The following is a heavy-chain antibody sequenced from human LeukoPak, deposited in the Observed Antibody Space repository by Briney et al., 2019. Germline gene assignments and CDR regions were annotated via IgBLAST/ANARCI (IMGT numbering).Heavy chain of an antibody. J-gene: IGHJ6*02. CDR1: GFIFDDYA. V-gene: IGHV3-43*02. CDR2: ITGDGAGT. D-gene: IGHD5-12*01. CDR3: TKGRVATVGGAKYAMDV. Sequence: GGSLRLSCAASGFIFDDYAMHWVRQAPGKGLEWVSLITGDGAGTYYEDSVRGRFTIPRDNRKISLYLIMNSLRTEDTALYYCTKGRVATVGGAKYAMDVWGQGTTVTVSS.